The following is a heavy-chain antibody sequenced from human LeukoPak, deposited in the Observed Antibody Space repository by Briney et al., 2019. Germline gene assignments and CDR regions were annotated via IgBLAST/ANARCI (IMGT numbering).Heavy chain of an antibody. CDR1: GYTFTSYD. Sequence: ASVKVSCKASGYTFTSYDINWVRQATGQGLEWMGWMNPNSGNTGYAQKFQGRVTMTRNTSISTAYMELSSLGSEDTAVYYCARGVGCSGGSCSDYWGQGTLVTVSS. CDR3: ARGVGCSGGSCSDY. CDR2: MNPNSGNT. V-gene: IGHV1-8*01. J-gene: IGHJ4*02. D-gene: IGHD2-15*01.